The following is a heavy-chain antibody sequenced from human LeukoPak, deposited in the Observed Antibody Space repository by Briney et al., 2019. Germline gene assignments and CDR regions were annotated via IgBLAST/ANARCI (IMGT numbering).Heavy chain of an antibody. CDR3: ARGGCSSTSCYLFDY. CDR1: GFTFSSYS. J-gene: IGHJ4*02. CDR2: ISSSSSYI. V-gene: IGHV3-21*01. Sequence: GGSLRLSCAASGFTFSSYSMNWVRQAPGKGLEGVSSISSSSSYIYYADSVKGRFTISRDNAKNSLYLQMNSLRAEDTAVYYCARGGCSSTSCYLFDYWGQGTLVTVSS. D-gene: IGHD2-2*01.